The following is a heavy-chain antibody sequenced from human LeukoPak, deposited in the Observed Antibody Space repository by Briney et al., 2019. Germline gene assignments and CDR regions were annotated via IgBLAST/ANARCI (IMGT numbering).Heavy chain of an antibody. Sequence: ASVKVSCKTSGYSFTDYAITWVRQVRGQGLQWVGWISASNGNTDYAQKFQGRVTMTRDTSISTAYMELSRLRSDDTAVYYCARDRISSGRSNWFDPWGQGTLVTVSS. J-gene: IGHJ5*02. D-gene: IGHD1-26*01. CDR3: ARDRISSGRSNWFDP. CDR1: GYSFTDYA. V-gene: IGHV1-18*01. CDR2: ISASNGNT.